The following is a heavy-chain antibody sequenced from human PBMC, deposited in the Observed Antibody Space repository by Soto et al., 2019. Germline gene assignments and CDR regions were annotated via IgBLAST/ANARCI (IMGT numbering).Heavy chain of an antibody. CDR2: ISGSGVST. J-gene: IGHJ5*02. CDR3: ARDRGVTTYWFDP. CDR1: GFSFSSYA. D-gene: IGHD3-10*01. Sequence: EVQLLESGGGLVQPGGSLRLSCAASGFSFSSYAMSWVRQAPGRGLAWVSGISGSGVSTYYADSVKGRFTISRDNSRDTLYLQMNNLRDEDSAVYYCARDRGVTTYWFDPWGQGTLVTVSP. V-gene: IGHV3-23*01.